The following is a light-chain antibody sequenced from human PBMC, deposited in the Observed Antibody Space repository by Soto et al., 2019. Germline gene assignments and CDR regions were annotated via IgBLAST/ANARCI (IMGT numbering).Light chain of an antibody. CDR1: SSDVGGYNY. CDR3: SSYTSSSTRLV. V-gene: IGLV2-14*01. J-gene: IGLJ1*01. CDR2: DVS. Sequence: QSALTQPASVSGAAGESITIFCTGTSSDVGGYNYVSWYQQLPGKAPKLMVYDVSNRPSGVSNRFSGSKSGNTASLTISGLQAEDEADYYCSSYTSSSTRLVFGTGTKVTV.